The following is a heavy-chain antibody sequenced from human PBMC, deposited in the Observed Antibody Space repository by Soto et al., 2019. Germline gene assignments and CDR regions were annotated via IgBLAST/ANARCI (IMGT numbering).Heavy chain of an antibody. CDR1: GGSISSGGYY. D-gene: IGHD6-13*01. Sequence: TLSLTCTVSGGSISSGGYYWSWIRQHPGKGLEWIGYIYYSGSTYYNPSLKSRVTISVDTSKNQFSLKLSSVTAADTAVYYCARDTKAAAGFKDYYYGMDVWGQGTTVTVSS. J-gene: IGHJ6*02. CDR3: ARDTKAAAGFKDYYYGMDV. CDR2: IYYSGST. V-gene: IGHV4-31*03.